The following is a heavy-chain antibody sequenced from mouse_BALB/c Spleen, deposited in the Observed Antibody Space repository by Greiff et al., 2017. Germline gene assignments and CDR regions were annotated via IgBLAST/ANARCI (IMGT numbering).Heavy chain of an antibody. CDR3: TDGYSPFAY. D-gene: IGHD2-3*01. CDR1: GYTFTSYW. V-gene: IGHV1S22*01. CDR2: IYPGSGST. Sequence: LQQPGSELVRPGASVKLSCKASGYTFTSYWMHWVKQRPGQGLEWIGNIYPGSGSTNYDEKFKSKATLTVDTSSSTAYMQLSSLTSEDSAVYYCTDGYSPFAYWGQGTLVTVSA. J-gene: IGHJ3*01.